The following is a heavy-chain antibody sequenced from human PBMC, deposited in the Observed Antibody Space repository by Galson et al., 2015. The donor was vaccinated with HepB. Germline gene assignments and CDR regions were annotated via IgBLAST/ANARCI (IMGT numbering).Heavy chain of an antibody. CDR1: GLTFSNYA. V-gene: IGHV3-23*01. D-gene: IGHD3-3*01. J-gene: IGHJ3*02. CDR2: ISGSGDST. Sequence: SLRLSCAASGLTFSNYAMSWLRQAPGKGLEWVSAISGSGDSTDYADSVKGRFTISRHNSKNTLYLQMNSLRAEDTAVYYCAKVHTIFGVVISGSFDMWGQGTMVTVSS. CDR3: AKVHTIFGVVISGSFDM.